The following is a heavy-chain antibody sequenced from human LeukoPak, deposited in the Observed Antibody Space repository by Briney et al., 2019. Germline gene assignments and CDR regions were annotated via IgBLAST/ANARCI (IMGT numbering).Heavy chain of an antibody. CDR1: GGTFSSYA. J-gene: IGHJ4*02. V-gene: IGHV1-69*06. Sequence: WASVKVSCKASGGTFSSYAISWVRQAPGQGLEWMGGIIPIFGTANYAQKFQGRVTITADKSTSTAYMELSSLRSEDTAVYYCASTMGRYFDWLKPDWPRPKKPRSREVDDYWGQGTLVTVSS. CDR3: ASTMGRYFDWLKPDWPRPKKPRSREVDDY. D-gene: IGHD3-9*01. CDR2: IIPIFGTA.